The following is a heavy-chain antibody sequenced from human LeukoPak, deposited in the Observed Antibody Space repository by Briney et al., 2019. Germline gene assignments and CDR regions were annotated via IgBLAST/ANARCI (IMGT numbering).Heavy chain of an antibody. CDR2: IWYDGSNE. J-gene: IGHJ4*02. V-gene: IGHV3-33*01. CDR1: GFTFSSYG. Sequence: GGSLRLSCAASGFTFSSYGMHWVRQAPGKGLEWVAVIWYDGSNEYYADSVKGRFTISRDNSKNTLYLQMNSLRAEDTAVYYCARGVVDIVATIDYWGQGTLVTVSS. D-gene: IGHD5-12*01. CDR3: ARGVVDIVATIDY.